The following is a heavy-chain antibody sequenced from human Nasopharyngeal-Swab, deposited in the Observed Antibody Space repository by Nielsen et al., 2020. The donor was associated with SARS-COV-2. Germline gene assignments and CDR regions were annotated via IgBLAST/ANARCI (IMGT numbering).Heavy chain of an antibody. D-gene: IGHD2-2*01. CDR3: ARDQDVVVPAAIDYYYYGMDV. Sequence: WIRQPPGKGLEWVSVIYSGGGSYYADSVKGRFTISRDNAKNSLYLQMNSLRAEDTAVYYCARDQDVVVPAAIDYYYYGMDVWGQGTTVTVSS. CDR2: IYSGGGS. V-gene: IGHV3-53*01. J-gene: IGHJ6*02.